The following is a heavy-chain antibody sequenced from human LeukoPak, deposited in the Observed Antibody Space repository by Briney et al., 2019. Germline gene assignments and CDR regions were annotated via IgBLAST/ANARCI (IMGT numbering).Heavy chain of an antibody. D-gene: IGHD3-22*01. J-gene: IGHJ4*02. CDR2: IYYSGST. Sequence: SETLSLTCTVSGGSISSYYWSWIRQPPGKGLEWIGSIYYSGSTYYNPSLKSRVTISVDTSKNQFSLKLSSVTAADTAVYYCARIRLGYDSSGHEINYWGQGTLVTVSS. CDR1: GGSISSYY. V-gene: IGHV4-39*01. CDR3: ARIRLGYDSSGHEINY.